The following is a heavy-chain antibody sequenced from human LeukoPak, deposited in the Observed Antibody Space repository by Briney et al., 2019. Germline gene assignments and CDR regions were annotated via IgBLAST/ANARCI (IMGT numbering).Heavy chain of an antibody. J-gene: IGHJ5*02. V-gene: IGHV3-30*02. D-gene: IGHD3-10*01. CDR2: ISFDGSQK. CDR3: SKDLTSDFGGDLDP. Sequence: GGSLRLSCAASRFTFSNYGMHWVRQAPGKGLEWVALISFDGSQKYYADSVKGRFTISRDNSKSTVYLQMNSLRVEDAAVYYCSKDLTSDFGGDLDPWGQGTLVTVSS. CDR1: RFTFSNYG.